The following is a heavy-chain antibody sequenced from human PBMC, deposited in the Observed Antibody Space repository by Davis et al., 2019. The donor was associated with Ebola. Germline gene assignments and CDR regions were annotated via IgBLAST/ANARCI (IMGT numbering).Heavy chain of an antibody. CDR1: GFTFSSYS. J-gene: IGHJ6*02. Sequence: GESLKISCAASGFTFSSYSMNWVRQAPGKGLEWVSSISSSSSYIYYADSVKGRFTISRDNAKNSLYLQMNSLRAEDTAVYYCAKAHSSSSHYYYYYGMDVWGQGTTVTVSS. CDR3: AKAHSSSSHYYYYYGMDV. CDR2: ISSSSSYI. V-gene: IGHV3-21*01. D-gene: IGHD6-6*01.